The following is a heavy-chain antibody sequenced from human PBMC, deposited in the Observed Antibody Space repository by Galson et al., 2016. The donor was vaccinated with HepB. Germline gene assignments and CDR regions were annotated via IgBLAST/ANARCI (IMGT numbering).Heavy chain of an antibody. Sequence: SLRLSCAVSGFTFRNYVTTWVRQAPGTGLDWVSAITGSGGNTFYEASVKGRFTISRDNSQKMLYLQMNSLRGEDTAVYYCATGGGYCTNDNCYVHFESWGQGTLVTVSS. CDR1: GFTFRNYV. CDR2: ITGSGGNT. D-gene: IGHD2-8*01. V-gene: IGHV3-23*01. J-gene: IGHJ4*02. CDR3: ATGGGYCTNDNCYVHFES.